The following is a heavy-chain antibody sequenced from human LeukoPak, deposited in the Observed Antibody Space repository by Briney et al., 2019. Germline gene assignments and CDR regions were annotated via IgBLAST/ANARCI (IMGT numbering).Heavy chain of an antibody. J-gene: IGHJ4*02. CDR3: AKAAGYCSGGSCYWRYFDY. V-gene: IGHV3-9*01. D-gene: IGHD2-15*01. CDR1: GFTFDDYA. CDR2: ISWNSGSI. Sequence: GRSLRLSCAASGFTFDDYAMHWVRQAPGKGLEWVSGISWNSGSIGYADSVKGRFTISRDNAKNSLYLQMNSLRAEDTALYYCAKAAGYCSGGSCYWRYFDYWGQGTLVTVSS.